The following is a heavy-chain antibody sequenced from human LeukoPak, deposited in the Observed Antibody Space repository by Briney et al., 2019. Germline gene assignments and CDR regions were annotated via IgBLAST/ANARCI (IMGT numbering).Heavy chain of an antibody. CDR1: GGSISSGGYY. Sequence: PSETLSLTCTVSGGSISSGGYYWSWIRQPPGKGLEWIGYIYHSGSTYYNPSLKSRVTISVDRSKNQFSLKLSSVTAADTAVYYCARSGGAYSSGWPFDYWGQGTLVTVSS. V-gene: IGHV4-30-2*01. D-gene: IGHD6-19*01. J-gene: IGHJ4*02. CDR2: IYHSGST. CDR3: ARSGGAYSSGWPFDY.